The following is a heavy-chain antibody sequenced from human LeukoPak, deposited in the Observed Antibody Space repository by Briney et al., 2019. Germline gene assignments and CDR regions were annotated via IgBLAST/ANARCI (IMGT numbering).Heavy chain of an antibody. CDR3: AGAPYYYGSGSYPDY. V-gene: IGHV4-39*07. Sequence: SETLSLTCTVSGGSTSSSSYYWGWIRQPPGKGLEWIGSIYYSGSTYYNPSLKSRVTISVDTSKNQFSLKLSSVTAADTAVYYCAGAPYYYGSGSYPDYWGQGTLVTVSS. CDR2: IYYSGST. J-gene: IGHJ4*02. D-gene: IGHD3-10*01. CDR1: GGSTSSSSYY.